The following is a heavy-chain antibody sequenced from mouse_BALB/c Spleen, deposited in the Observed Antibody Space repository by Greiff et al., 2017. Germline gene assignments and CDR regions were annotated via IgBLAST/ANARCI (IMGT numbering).Heavy chain of an antibody. CDR3: AKGRYYYRGYFDV. CDR2: ISYSGST. J-gene: IGHJ1*01. D-gene: IGHD1-1*01. Sequence: EVKLMESGPGLVKPSQSLSLTCTVTGYSITSDYAWNWIRQFPGNKLEWMGYISYSGSTSYNPSLKSRISITRDTSKNQFFLQLNSVTTEDTATYYCAKGRYYYRGYFDVWGAGTTVTVSS. V-gene: IGHV3-2*02. CDR1: GYSITSDYA.